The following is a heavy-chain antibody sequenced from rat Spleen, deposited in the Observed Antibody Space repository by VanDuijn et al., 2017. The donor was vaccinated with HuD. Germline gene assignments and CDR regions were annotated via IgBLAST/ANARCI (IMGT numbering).Heavy chain of an antibody. CDR3: ARSAKYYYDGSYYYVHFDY. D-gene: IGHD1-12*02. CDR2: IWDDGNT. J-gene: IGHJ2*01. Sequence: QVQLKESGPGLVQPLQTLSLTCTVSGFSRTNYDIHWVRQPPGKVLEWMGVIWDDGNTHYDSSLKTRLTISRDTSKSQVFLKLNSLQTEDTAMYFCARSAKYYYDGSYYYVHFDYWGQGVMVTVSS. CDR1: GFSRTNYD. V-gene: IGHV2-13*01.